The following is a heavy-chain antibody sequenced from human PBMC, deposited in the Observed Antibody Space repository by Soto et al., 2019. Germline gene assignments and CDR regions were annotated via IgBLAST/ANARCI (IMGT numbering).Heavy chain of an antibody. CDR3: ARPTPPRSGNDAFDI. Sequence: QVQLVQSGAEVKKPGSSVKVSCKASGGTFSSYTISWVRQAPGQGLEWMGRIIPILGIANYAQKFQGRVTITPDKSKSTAYMDLSSLRSDGTAVYYCARPTPPRSGNDAFDIWGQGTMVTVSS. CDR2: IIPILGIA. J-gene: IGHJ3*02. D-gene: IGHD2-15*01. V-gene: IGHV1-69*02. CDR1: GGTFSSYT.